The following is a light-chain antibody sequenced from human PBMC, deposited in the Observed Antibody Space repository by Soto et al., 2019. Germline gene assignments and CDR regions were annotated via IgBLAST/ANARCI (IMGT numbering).Light chain of an antibody. Sequence: QSVLTQPPSASGAPGQRVTISCSGSSSNIGSNYVYWYQQFPGTAPKLLIYRNSQRPSGVPDRFSGSKSGSSASLAISGLRSEDEADYYCTTWDDSLSGYVFGNGTKVTVL. V-gene: IGLV1-47*01. J-gene: IGLJ1*01. CDR1: SSNIGSNY. CDR3: TTWDDSLSGYV. CDR2: RNS.